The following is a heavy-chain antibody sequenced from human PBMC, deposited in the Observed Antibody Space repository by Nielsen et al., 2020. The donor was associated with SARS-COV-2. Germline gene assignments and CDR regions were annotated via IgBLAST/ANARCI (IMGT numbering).Heavy chain of an antibody. V-gene: IGHV3-23*01. Sequence: GGSLRLSCAASGFTFSSWVRQAPGKGLEWVSTLSGNGGRTYYADSVKGRFTISRDNSKNTLYLQMSSLRAEDTAIYYCARDGMDTAMVTSWFDPWGQGTLVTVSS. J-gene: IGHJ5*02. CDR1: GFTFSS. D-gene: IGHD5-18*01. CDR2: LSGNGGRT. CDR3: ARDGMDTAMVTSWFDP.